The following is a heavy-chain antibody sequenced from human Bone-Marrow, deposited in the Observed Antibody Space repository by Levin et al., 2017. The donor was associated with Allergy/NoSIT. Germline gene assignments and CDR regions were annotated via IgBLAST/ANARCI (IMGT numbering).Heavy chain of an antibody. J-gene: IGHJ1*01. CDR2: IYYSGST. CDR3: ASYSTLSRGGEYFQH. CDR1: GGSVSSGSYY. V-gene: IGHV4-61*01. Sequence: KTSETLSLTCTVSGGSVSSGSYYWSWIRQPPGKGLEWIGYIYYSGSTNYNPSLKSRVTISVDTSKNQFSLKLSSVTAADTAVYYCASYSTLSRGGEYFQHWGQGTLVTVSS. D-gene: IGHD6-13*01.